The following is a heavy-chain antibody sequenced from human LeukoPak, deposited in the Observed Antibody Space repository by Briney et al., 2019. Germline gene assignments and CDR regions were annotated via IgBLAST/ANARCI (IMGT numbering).Heavy chain of an antibody. CDR2: SSGSGGSK. CDR1: GFTFSSCA. CDR3: AKDQRYFGSGSDSYFDY. D-gene: IGHD3-10*01. J-gene: IGHJ4*02. Sequence: GWSLRLSCAACGFTFSSCAMSWVRQAPGKGLEWVSGSSGSGGSKYFAASVKGRFNLSRGNSKDTLYLQMNSLRAEDTDCAKDQRYFGSGSDSYFDYWGQGTLVTVSS. V-gene: IGHV3-23*01.